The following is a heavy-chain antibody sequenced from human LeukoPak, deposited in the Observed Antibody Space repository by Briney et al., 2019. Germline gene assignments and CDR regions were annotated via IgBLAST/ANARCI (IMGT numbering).Heavy chain of an antibody. CDR3: ARAACRWSRFHY. V-gene: IGHV1-3*04. CDR1: GSTFTSYA. CDR2: ILTGNGNT. Sequence: GALGKVSCKAAGSTFTSYAIQWVRQAPGQRLEWMGWILTGNGNTKYSQRLQVRVTITRDTSTSTVYMELSRRRAEDTAIYHCARAACRWSRFHYWGQGILVTVSS. D-gene: IGHD2-15*01. J-gene: IGHJ4*02.